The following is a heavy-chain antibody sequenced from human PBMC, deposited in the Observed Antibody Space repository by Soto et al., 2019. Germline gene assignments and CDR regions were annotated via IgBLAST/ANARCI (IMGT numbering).Heavy chain of an antibody. CDR3: VKSFLTLNDAFDI. CDR1: GGTFSSYA. Sequence: SVKVSCKASGGTFSSYAISLVRQAPGQGLEWMGGIIPIFGTANYAQKFQGRVTITADESTSTAYMELSSLRSEDTAVYYCVKSFLTLNDAFDIWGQGTMVTVSS. V-gene: IGHV1-69*13. J-gene: IGHJ3*02. CDR2: IIPIFGTA. D-gene: IGHD3-16*01.